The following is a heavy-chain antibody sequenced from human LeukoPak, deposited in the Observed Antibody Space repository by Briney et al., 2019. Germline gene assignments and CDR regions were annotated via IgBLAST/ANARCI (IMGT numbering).Heavy chain of an antibody. D-gene: IGHD6-13*01. V-gene: IGHV7-4-1*02. CDR3: ARNGYSSSWSTNSFDY. J-gene: IGHJ4*02. CDR2: INTNTGNP. Sequence: ASVKVSCKASGDTFNNCDINWMRQATGQGLEWMGWINTNTGNPTYAQGFTGRFVFSLDTSVSTAYLQISSLKAEDTAVYYCARNGYSSSWSTNSFDYWGQGTLVTVSS. CDR1: GDTFNNCD.